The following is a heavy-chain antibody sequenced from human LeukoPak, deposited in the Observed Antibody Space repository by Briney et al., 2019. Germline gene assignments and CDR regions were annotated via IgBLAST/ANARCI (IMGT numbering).Heavy chain of an antibody. CDR2: IWYDGSNK. CDR1: GFAFSSYG. D-gene: IGHD3-22*01. Sequence: GGSLRLSCAASGFAFSSYGMHWVRQAPGKGLEWVALIWYDGSNKYYADSVKGRFTISRDNSKNTLYLQMNSLRAEDTAVYYCARDKPPPYYYDSSGIFDYWGQGTLVTVSS. CDR3: ARDKPPPYYYDSSGIFDY. J-gene: IGHJ4*02. V-gene: IGHV3-33*01.